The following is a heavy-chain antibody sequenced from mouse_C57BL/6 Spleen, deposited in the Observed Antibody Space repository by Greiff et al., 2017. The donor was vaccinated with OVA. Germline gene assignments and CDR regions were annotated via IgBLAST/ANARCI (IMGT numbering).Heavy chain of an antibody. V-gene: IGHV1-66*01. CDR2: IYPGSGNT. J-gene: IGHJ4*01. Sequence: QVQLQQSGPELVKPGASVKISCKASGYSFTSYYIHWVKQRPGQGLEWIGWIYPGSGNTKYNEKFKGKATLTADTSSSTAYMQLSSLTSEDSAVYYCERSSSGYAMDYWGQGTSVTVSS. CDR3: ERSSSGYAMDY. CDR1: GYSFTSYY. D-gene: IGHD3-2*02.